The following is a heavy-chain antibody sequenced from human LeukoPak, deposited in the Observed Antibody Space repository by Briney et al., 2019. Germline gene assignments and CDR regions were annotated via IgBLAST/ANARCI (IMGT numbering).Heavy chain of an antibody. J-gene: IGHJ4*02. Sequence: GGSLRLSCAASGFSFSTYGMSWVRQAPGKGLEWVSSISGSTSYIYYADSVKGRFTISRDNAKNSLYLQMNSLRAEDTAVYYCAREGICGGDCYSGFDYWGQGTLVTVSS. V-gene: IGHV3-21*01. CDR2: ISGSTSYI. CDR1: GFSFSTYG. CDR3: AREGICGGDCYSGFDY. D-gene: IGHD2-21*02.